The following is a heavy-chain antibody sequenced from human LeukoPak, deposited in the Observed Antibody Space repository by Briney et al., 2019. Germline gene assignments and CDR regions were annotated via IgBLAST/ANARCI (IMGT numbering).Heavy chain of an antibody. Sequence: SVKVSCKASGDTSSNYAINWVRQAPGQGLEWVGGILPIIGATKNAQKLQGRVTITADESTSTVYMDLTSLRSEDTAIYYCARAHFSAYNGSEWGQGTLVTVSS. CDR2: ILPIIGAT. CDR3: ARAHFSAYNGSE. D-gene: IGHD3-10*01. CDR1: GDTSSNYA. J-gene: IGHJ4*02. V-gene: IGHV1-69*13.